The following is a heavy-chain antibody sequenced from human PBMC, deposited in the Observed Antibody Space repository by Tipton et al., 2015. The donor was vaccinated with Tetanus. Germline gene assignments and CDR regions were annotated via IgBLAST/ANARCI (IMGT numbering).Heavy chain of an antibody. V-gene: IGHV5-51*01. CDR1: GYIFNNYW. Sequence: QLVQSGGEVKKPGESLKVSCKGSGYIFNNYWIGWVRQKPGKGLEWMGIIYPGDSDTRYSPSFQGQVTISVDKSINTAYLQWSSLKASDTSMFYCARAHCTDGVCNFDFWGQGALVTVAS. CDR2: IYPGDSDT. D-gene: IGHD2-8*01. CDR3: ARAHCTDGVCNFDF. J-gene: IGHJ4*02.